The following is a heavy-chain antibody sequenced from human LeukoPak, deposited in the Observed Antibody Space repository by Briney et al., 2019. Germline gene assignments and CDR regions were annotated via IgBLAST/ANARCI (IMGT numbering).Heavy chain of an antibody. D-gene: IGHD2-15*01. Sequence: GGSLRLSCAASGFTFSSYEMNWVRQAPGKGLEWVSYISSSGSTIYYADSVKGRFTISRDNAKNSLYLQMNSLRAEDTAVYYCARCRRYPRSNSGSSFRGYYYYYGMDVWGQGTAVTVSS. V-gene: IGHV3-48*03. J-gene: IGHJ6*02. CDR1: GFTFSSYE. CDR2: ISSSGSTI. CDR3: ARCRRYPRSNSGSSFRGYYYYYGMDV.